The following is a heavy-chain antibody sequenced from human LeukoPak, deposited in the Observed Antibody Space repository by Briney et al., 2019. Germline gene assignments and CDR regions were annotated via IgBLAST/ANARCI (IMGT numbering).Heavy chain of an antibody. D-gene: IGHD3-16*02. V-gene: IGHV4-4*07. J-gene: IGHJ4*02. CDR2: IDTSGGT. CDR3: ARGKSQYDYVWGSYRNPDRYFDY. CDR1: GVSISSYY. Sequence: PSETLSLTCTVSGVSISSYYWSWIRQPAGKGLEWIGRIDTSGGTNYNPSLNSRVTMSLDTSKNQFSLKLSSVTAADTAVYYCARGKSQYDYVWGSYRNPDRYFDYWGQGTLVTVSS.